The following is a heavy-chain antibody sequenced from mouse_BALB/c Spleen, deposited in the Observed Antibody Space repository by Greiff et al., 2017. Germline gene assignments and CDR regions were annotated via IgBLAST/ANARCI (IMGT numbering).Heavy chain of an antibody. CDR3: ARGDYYAMDD. CDR1: GFTFSSYA. V-gene: IGHV5-9-4*01. Sequence: EVQGVESGGGLVKPGGSLKLSCAASGFTFSSYAMSWVRQSPEKRLEWVAEISSGGSYTYYPDTVTGRFTISRDNAKNTLYLEMSSLRSEDTAMYYCARGDYYAMDDWGQGTSVTVSS. J-gene: IGHJ4*01. CDR2: ISSGGSYT.